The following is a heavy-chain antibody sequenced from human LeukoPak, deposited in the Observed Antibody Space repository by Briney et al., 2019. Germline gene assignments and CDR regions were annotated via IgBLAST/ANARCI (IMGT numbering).Heavy chain of an antibody. CDR3: ARGDWIWLQSDY. D-gene: IGHD5-24*01. CDR2: MNPNSGNT. V-gene: IGHV1-8*01. Sequence: ASVKVSCKASGYTFTSYDINWVRQATGQGLEWMGWMNPNSGNTGYAQKFQGRVTMTRNTSISTAYMELSSLRSGDTAVYYCARGDWIWLQSDYWGQGTLVTVSS. J-gene: IGHJ4*02. CDR1: GYTFTSYD.